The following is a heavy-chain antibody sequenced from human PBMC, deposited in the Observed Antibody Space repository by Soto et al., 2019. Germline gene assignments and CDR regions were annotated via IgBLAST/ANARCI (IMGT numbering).Heavy chain of an antibody. V-gene: IGHV4-34*01. D-gene: IGHD3-9*01. Sequence: SETLSLTCAVYGGSFSGYYWSWIRQPPGKGLEWIGEINHSGSTNYNPSLKSRVTISVDTSKNQFSLRLSSVTAADTAVYYCARGGPLRYFDWLPNNWFDPWGQGTLVTVSS. CDR2: INHSGST. CDR3: ARGGPLRYFDWLPNNWFDP. CDR1: GGSFSGYY. J-gene: IGHJ5*02.